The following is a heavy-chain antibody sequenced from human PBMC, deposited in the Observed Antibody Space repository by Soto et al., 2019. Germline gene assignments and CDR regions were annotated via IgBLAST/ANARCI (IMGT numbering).Heavy chain of an antibody. CDR3: TRGIAVTVTGGWFDP. V-gene: IGHV3-49*04. CDR1: GFTFGEYA. J-gene: IGHJ5*02. CDR2: IRSKVYGGTT. Sequence: EVQLVESGGGLVQPGRSLRLSCTASGFTFGEYAMSWVRQAPGKGLEWVGFIRSKVYGGTTEYAASVKGRFTISRDDSKSIAYLQMNSLKTEDTAVYYCTRGIAVTVTGGWFDPWGQGTLVTVSS. D-gene: IGHD6-19*01.